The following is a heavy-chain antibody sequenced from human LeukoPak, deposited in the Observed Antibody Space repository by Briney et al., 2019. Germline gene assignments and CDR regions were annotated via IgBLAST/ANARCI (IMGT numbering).Heavy chain of an antibody. V-gene: IGHV3-48*03. CDR2: ISSSGKTK. Sequence: GGSLRLSCAASGFTFSGYEMNWVRQAPGKGLEWVSYISSSGKTKFYADSVKGRFTISRDNAKNSLYLQMSSLRGEDTAVYYCARDPSRATYGPDARDYGSYVWGQGTTVTVSS. CDR1: GFTFSGYE. CDR3: ARDPSRATYGPDARDYGSYV. J-gene: IGHJ6*02. D-gene: IGHD3-10*01.